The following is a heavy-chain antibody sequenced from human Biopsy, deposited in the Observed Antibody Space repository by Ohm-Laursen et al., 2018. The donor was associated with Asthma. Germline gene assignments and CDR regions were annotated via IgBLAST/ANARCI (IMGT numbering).Heavy chain of an antibody. Sequence: SQTLSLTCVVSGDSIASGDYSCPWIRQHPGKGLEWIGYIYYSGSTYYNPSLKSRVSILIDTSKNQFSLRLSSVTAADTAVYYCARTTYGDDGFDPWGQGTLVTVSS. J-gene: IGHJ5*02. CDR3: ARTTYGDDGFDP. CDR2: IYYSGST. D-gene: IGHD4-17*01. V-gene: IGHV4-31*11. CDR1: GDSIASGDYS.